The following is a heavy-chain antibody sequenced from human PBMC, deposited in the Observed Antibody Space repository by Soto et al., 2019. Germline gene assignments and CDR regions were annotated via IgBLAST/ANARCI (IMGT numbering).Heavy chain of an antibody. CDR2: IYYSGST. Sequence: QVQLQESGPGLVKPSQTLSLTCTVSGGSFSSGGYYWSWIRQHPGKGLEWIGYIYYSGSTYYNPSLKSRVTISVDTSKNQFSLKLSSVTAADTAVYYCARVIGSSSRQKLFDYWGQGTLVTVSS. D-gene: IGHD6-13*01. CDR3: ARVIGSSSRQKLFDY. J-gene: IGHJ4*02. CDR1: GGSFSSGGYY. V-gene: IGHV4-31*03.